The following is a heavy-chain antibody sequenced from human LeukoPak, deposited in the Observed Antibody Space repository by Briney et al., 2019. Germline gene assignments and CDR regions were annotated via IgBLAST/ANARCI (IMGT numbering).Heavy chain of an antibody. CDR3: AKAGPHFDY. J-gene: IGHJ4*02. CDR2: ITDSGGDT. V-gene: IGHV3-23*01. Sequence: GGSLRLSCTPSELTFSIYAMGWVRQAPGKGLEWVSAITDSGGDTYHADSVKGRLTISRDNFKNTLYLQMNSLRVEDTAVYYCAKAGPHFDYWGQGTLVTVSS. CDR1: ELTFSIYA.